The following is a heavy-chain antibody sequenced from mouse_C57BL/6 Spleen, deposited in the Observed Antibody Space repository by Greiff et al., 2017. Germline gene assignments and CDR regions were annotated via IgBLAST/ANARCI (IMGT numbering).Heavy chain of an antibody. V-gene: IGHV5-4*01. CDR1: GFTFSSYA. Sequence: EVQLVESGGGLVKPGGSLKLSCAASGFTFSSYAMSWVRQTPEKRLEWVATISDGGSYTYYPDNVKGRFTISRDNAKNNLYLQMSHLKSEDTAMYYCARGAQGYGYLDYWGQGTTLTVSS. CDR3: ARGAQGYGYLDY. CDR2: ISDGGSYT. J-gene: IGHJ2*01. D-gene: IGHD1-1*02.